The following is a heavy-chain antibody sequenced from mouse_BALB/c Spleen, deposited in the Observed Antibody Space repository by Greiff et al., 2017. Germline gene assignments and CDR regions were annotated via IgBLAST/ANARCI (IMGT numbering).Heavy chain of an antibody. CDR1: GYTFTSYW. V-gene: IGHV1S81*02. D-gene: IGHD2-12*01. Sequence: QVQLQQPGAELVKPGASVKLSCKASGYTFTSYWMHWVKQRPGQGLEWIGEINPSNGRTNYNEKFKGKATLTVDKSSSTAYMQLSSLTSEDSAVYYCARPYYRGDEDYWGQGTTLTVSS. J-gene: IGHJ2*01. CDR3: ARPYYRGDEDY. CDR2: INPSNGRT.